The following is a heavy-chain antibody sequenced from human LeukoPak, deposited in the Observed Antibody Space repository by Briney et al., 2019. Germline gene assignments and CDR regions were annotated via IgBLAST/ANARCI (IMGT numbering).Heavy chain of an antibody. CDR1: GFIFSSYW. D-gene: IGHD3-10*01. Sequence: PGGSLRLSCAASGFIFSSYWMSWVRQAPGKGLEWVANIKQDGSEKYYVDSVKGRFTISRDNAKNSLYLQMNGLRAEDTAVYYCAREGGRPGYFGSGSPWGQGTLVTVSS. CDR2: IKQDGSEK. CDR3: AREGGRPGYFGSGSP. J-gene: IGHJ4*02. V-gene: IGHV3-7*04.